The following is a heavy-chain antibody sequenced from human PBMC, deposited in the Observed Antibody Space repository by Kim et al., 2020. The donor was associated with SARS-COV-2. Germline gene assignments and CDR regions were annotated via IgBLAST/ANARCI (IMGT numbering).Heavy chain of an antibody. J-gene: IGHJ3*02. D-gene: IGHD3-22*01. Sequence: GGSLRLSCAASGFTFDDYAMHWVRQAPGKGLEWVSLISGDGGSTYYADSVKGRFTISRDNSKNSLYLQMNSLRTEDTALYYCASIYDSSGYYLFDAFDIWGQGTMVTVSS. CDR2: ISGDGGST. CDR3: ASIYDSSGYYLFDAFDI. V-gene: IGHV3-43*02. CDR1: GFTFDDYA.